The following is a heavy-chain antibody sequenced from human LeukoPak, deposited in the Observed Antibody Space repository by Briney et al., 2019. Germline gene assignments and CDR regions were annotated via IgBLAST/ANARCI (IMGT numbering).Heavy chain of an antibody. J-gene: IGHJ4*02. CDR2: INHSGST. V-gene: IGHV4-34*01. D-gene: IGHD6-13*01. Sequence: WETLTLTCAVYGGSFSGYYLSWIRQPPGKGLEWIGEINHSGSTNYNPSLKSRVTISVDTSKNQFSLKLSSVTAADTAVYYCARVAAGYSSSWEDYWGQGTLVTVSS. CDR1: GGSFSGYY. CDR3: ARVAAGYSSSWEDY.